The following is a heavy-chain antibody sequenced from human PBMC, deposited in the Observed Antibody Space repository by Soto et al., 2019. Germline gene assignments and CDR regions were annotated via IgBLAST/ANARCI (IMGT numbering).Heavy chain of an antibody. V-gene: IGHV5-51*01. Sequence: ESLKISCKGSGYSFTSYWIGWVRQMPGKGLEWMGIIYPGDSDTRYSPSFQGQVTISADKSISTAYLQWSGLKASDTAMYYCARLGGYYYDSSAHSDLGGEFDYWGQGTLVTVSS. CDR2: IYPGDSDT. CDR1: GYSFTSYW. D-gene: IGHD3-22*01. J-gene: IGHJ4*02. CDR3: ARLGGYYYDSSAHSDLGGEFDY.